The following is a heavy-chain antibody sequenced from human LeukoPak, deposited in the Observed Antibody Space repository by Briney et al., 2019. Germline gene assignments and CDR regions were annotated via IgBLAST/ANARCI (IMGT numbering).Heavy chain of an antibody. CDR2: IKSDGSGT. CDR3: AKDYFGSLEY. V-gene: IGHV3-74*03. J-gene: IGHJ4*02. Sequence: GGSLSLSCAASGFXFSVSWMHWVRQAPGKGLVWVSVIKSDGSGTAYADSVKGRFTISRDNAKNTVYLQMNSLRDEDTAMYYCAKDYFGSLEYWGQGTLVTVSS. D-gene: IGHD2/OR15-2a*01. CDR1: GFXFSVSW.